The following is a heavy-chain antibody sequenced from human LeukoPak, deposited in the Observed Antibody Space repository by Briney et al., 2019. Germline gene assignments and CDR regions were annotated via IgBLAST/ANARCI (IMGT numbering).Heavy chain of an antibody. J-gene: IGHJ4*02. D-gene: IGHD1-1*01. CDR1: GGSMTRAYY. CDR2: MYYNGPT. Sequence: PLETLSLTCAVGGGSMTRAYYWSWVREPPGKGLGRIGSMYYNGPTHYNPSLKSRITMSIDTCKNQFSLTLGSVTAADTAVYYCASRTQRHERGAFFNYWGQGTLVTVSS. V-gene: IGHV4-39*01. CDR3: ASRTQRHERGAFFNY.